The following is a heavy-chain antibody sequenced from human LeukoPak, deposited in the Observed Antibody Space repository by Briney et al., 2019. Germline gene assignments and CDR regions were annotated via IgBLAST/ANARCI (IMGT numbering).Heavy chain of an antibody. CDR2: INLDGSEK. CDR3: ARAGHADSFDY. D-gene: IGHD2-21*01. J-gene: IGHJ4*02. CDR1: GFTFSNYW. Sequence: GGSLRLSCAASGFTFSNYWMSWVRQAPGKGLEWVAYINLDGSEKNYVDSVKGRFTISRDNAKNSLYLQMNSLRAEDTAVYYCARAGHADSFDYWGQGALVTVSS. V-gene: IGHV3-7*01.